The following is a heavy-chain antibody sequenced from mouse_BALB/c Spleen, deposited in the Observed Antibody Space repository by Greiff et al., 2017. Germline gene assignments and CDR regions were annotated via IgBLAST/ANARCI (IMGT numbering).Heavy chain of an antibody. J-gene: IGHJ1*01. Sequence: QVTLNESGPGILQPSQTLSLTCSFSGFSLSTSGMGVGWIRQPSGKGLEWLAHIWWDDVKRYNPALKSRLTISKDTSSSQVFLKIASVDTADTATYYCARMRGITTVVDWYFDVWGAGTTVTVSS. CDR3: ARMRGITTVVDWYFDV. V-gene: IGHV8-8*01. D-gene: IGHD1-1*01. CDR2: IWWDDVK. CDR1: GFSLSTSGMG.